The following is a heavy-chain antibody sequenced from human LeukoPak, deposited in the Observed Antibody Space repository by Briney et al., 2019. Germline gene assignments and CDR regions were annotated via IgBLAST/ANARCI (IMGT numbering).Heavy chain of an antibody. V-gene: IGHV4-34*01. CDR2: INHSGST. D-gene: IGHD6-19*01. CDR1: GGSFFGYY. CDR3: ARGSLNIVVAGTYDY. Sequence: PSETLSLTCAGYGGSFFGYYWSWIRQPPGKGLEWIGEINHSGSTNYNPSLKSRVTISVDTSKNQFSLKLSSVTAADTAVYYCARGSLNIVVAGTYDYRGQGSLVTVSS. J-gene: IGHJ4*02.